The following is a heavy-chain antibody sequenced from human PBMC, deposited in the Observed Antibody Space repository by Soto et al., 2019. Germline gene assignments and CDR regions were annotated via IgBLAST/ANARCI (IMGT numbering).Heavy chain of an antibody. Sequence: SETLSLTCTVSGGSISSYYWSWIRQPPGKGLEWIGYIYYSGSTNYNPSLKSRVTISVDTSKNQFSLKLSSVTAADTAMYYCARRHSSSSAFDPWGQGTLVTVSS. CDR2: IYYSGST. CDR3: ARRHSSSSAFDP. V-gene: IGHV4-59*01. D-gene: IGHD6-13*01. CDR1: GGSISSYY. J-gene: IGHJ5*02.